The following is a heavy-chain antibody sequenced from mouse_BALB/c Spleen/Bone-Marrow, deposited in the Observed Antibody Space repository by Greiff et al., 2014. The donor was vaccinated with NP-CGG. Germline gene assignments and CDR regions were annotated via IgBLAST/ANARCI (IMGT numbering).Heavy chain of an antibody. CDR2: ISSGSSTI. CDR1: GFTFSSFG. J-gene: IGHJ3*01. D-gene: IGHD3-1*01. CDR3: ARGAARATWFAY. Sequence: DVMLVESGGGLVQPGGSRKLSCAASGFTFSSFGMHWVRQAPEKGLEWVAYISSGSSTIYYADTVKGRFTISRDNPKNTLFLQMPSLRSEDTAMYYCARGAARATWFAYWGQGTLVTVSA. V-gene: IGHV5-17*02.